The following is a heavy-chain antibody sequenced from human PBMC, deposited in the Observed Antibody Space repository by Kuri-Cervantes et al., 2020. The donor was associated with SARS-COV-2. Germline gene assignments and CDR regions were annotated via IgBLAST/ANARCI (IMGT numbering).Heavy chain of an antibody. CDR3: ASLGGTSWHDY. CDR2: ISSSSSYI. J-gene: IGHJ4*02. CDR1: GFTFSSYS. D-gene: IGHD2-2*01. V-gene: IGHV3-21*01. Sequence: GGSLRLSCAASGFTFSSYSMNWVRQAPGKGLEWVSSISSSSSYIYYADSVKGRFTISRDNAKNSLYLQMNSLRAEDTAVCYCASLGGTSWHDYWGQGTLVTVSS.